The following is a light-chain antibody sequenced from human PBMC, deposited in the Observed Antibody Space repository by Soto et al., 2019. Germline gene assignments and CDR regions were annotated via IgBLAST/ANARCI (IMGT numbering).Light chain of an antibody. CDR2: EVN. CDR3: NSCTDTTNLI. Sequence: QSALTQPASVSGSPGQSITISCTGSSGDIGYVAWYQQHPGKAPKLIIYEVNNRPSGISNRFSGSKSGNTASLTISGLQAEDEADYYCNSCTDTTNLIFGGGTKVTVL. J-gene: IGLJ2*01. CDR1: SGDIGY. V-gene: IGLV2-14*01.